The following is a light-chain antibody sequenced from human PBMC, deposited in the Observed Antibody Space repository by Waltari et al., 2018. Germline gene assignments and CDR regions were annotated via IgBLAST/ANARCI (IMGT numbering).Light chain of an antibody. CDR2: GAS. V-gene: IGKV3-20*01. J-gene: IGKJ1*01. Sequence: EIVLTQSPGTLSLSPGERATLSCRASQSVSRTLAWYQQKPGQAPKRLIYGASIRATGIPDRVTGSGSGTDFSLTISSLEPEDFAIYFCQHYVRLPATFGQGTKVEIK. CDR3: QHYVRLPAT. CDR1: QSVSRT.